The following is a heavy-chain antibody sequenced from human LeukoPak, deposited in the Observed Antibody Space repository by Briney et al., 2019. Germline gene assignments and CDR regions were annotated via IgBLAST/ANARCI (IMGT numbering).Heavy chain of an antibody. CDR3: ARTTPSVWGSYRYFDY. J-gene: IGHJ4*02. V-gene: IGHV4-59*01. D-gene: IGHD3-16*02. CDR2: IYYSGST. CDR1: GGSISSYY. Sequence: PSETLSLTXTVSGGSISSYYWSWIRQPPGKGLEWIGYIYYSGSTNYNPSLKSRVTISVDTSKNQFSLKLSSVTAADTAVYYCARTTPSVWGSYRYFDYWGQGTLVTVSS.